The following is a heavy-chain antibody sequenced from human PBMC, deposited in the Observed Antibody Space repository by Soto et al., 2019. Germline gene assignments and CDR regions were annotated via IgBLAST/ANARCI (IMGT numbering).Heavy chain of an antibody. CDR3: ARAPYSYPYNFDY. J-gene: IGHJ4*02. Sequence: QLVESGGGLVKPGGSLRLSCAASGFTFSDYNMNWIRQAPGKGLEWVSYISSSGSTKYYADSVKGRFTLSRDNAKNSLYLQMHGLRAEDTAVYYYARAPYSYPYNFDYWGQGTLVTVSS. D-gene: IGHD4-4*01. CDR1: GFTFSDYN. CDR2: ISSSGSTK. V-gene: IGHV3-11*01.